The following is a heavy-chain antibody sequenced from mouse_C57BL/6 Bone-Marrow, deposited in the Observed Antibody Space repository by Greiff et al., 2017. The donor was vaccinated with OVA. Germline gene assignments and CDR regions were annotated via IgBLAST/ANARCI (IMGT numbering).Heavy chain of an antibody. Sequence: QVQLQQSGAELVKPGASVKLSCKASGYTFTSYWMHWVKQRPGQGLEWIGMIHPNSGSTNYNEKFKSKATLTVDKSSSTAYMQLSSLTSEDSAVYYCARSWATISFAYWGQGTLVTVSA. J-gene: IGHJ3*01. D-gene: IGHD2-1*01. CDR3: ARSWATISFAY. V-gene: IGHV1-64*01. CDR2: IHPNSGST. CDR1: GYTFTSYW.